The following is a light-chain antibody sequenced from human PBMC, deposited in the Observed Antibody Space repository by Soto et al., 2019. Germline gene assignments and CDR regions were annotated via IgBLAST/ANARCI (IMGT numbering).Light chain of an antibody. V-gene: IGKV3-20*01. Sequence: EIVLTQSPGTLSLSPGERATLSCRASQSVSSSYLAWYQQKPGQPPRLLIYGASSRATGIPDRFSGSGSGTDFTLTISRLEPEDFATYYCLQHNSYPPTFGQGTRLQIK. CDR3: LQHNSYPPT. CDR1: QSVSSSY. J-gene: IGKJ5*01. CDR2: GAS.